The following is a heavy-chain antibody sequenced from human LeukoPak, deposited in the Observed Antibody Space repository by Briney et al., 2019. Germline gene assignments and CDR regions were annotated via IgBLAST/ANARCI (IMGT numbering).Heavy chain of an antibody. J-gene: IGHJ4*02. CDR2: IYSGGST. CDR1: GFTVSSNY. V-gene: IGHV3-66*01. Sequence: PGGSLRLSCAASGFTVSSNYMSWVRQAPGKGLEWVSVIYSGGSTYYADSVKGRFTISRDNSKNTLYLQMNSLRAEDTAAYYCARVYGAVTYYFDYWGQGTLVTVSS. CDR3: ARVYGAVTYYFDY. D-gene: IGHD4-17*01.